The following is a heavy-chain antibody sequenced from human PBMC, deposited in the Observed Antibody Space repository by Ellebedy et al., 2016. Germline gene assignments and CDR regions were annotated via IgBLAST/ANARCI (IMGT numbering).Heavy chain of an antibody. J-gene: IGHJ4*02. CDR2: ISTHNGNT. D-gene: IGHD5-12*01. CDR3: ARPLDSGYDSAYFDY. V-gene: IGHV1-18*01. Sequence: ASVKVSXXASGYPFTGYDITWVRHAPGQGLEWMGWISTHNGNTNFAQSFQGRVTMNTDTSTNTVYMELRGLRYDDTAVYYCARPLDSGYDSAYFDYWGQGTLVTVSS. CDR1: GYPFTGYD.